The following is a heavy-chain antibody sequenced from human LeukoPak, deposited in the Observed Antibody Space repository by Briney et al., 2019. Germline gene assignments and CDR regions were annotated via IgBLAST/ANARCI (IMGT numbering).Heavy chain of an antibody. V-gene: IGHV1-18*01. CDR1: GYTFTSYG. D-gene: IGHD3-10*01. J-gene: IGHJ3*02. Sequence: ASVKVSCKASGYTFTSYGISWVRQAPGQGLEWMGWISAYNGNTNYAQKLQGRVTMTTDTSTSTAYMELRSLRSDDTAVYYCARRLYGSGSYSSADGAFDIWGQGTMVTVSS. CDR2: ISAYNGNT. CDR3: ARRLYGSGSYSSADGAFDI.